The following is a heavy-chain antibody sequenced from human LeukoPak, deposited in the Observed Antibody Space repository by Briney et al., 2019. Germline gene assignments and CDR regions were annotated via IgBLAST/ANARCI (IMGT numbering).Heavy chain of an antibody. CDR3: ARVLVGDTMGEFGY. J-gene: IGHJ4*02. Sequence: NSSETLSLTCTVSGGSISNHYWSWIRQPPGKGLEWIGSIYHSGSTYYNPSLKSRVTISLDTSKNQFSLKLSSVTAADTAVYYCARVLVGDTMGEFGYWGQGTLVTVSS. CDR1: GGSISNHY. V-gene: IGHV4-38-2*02. D-gene: IGHD1-26*01. CDR2: IYHSGST.